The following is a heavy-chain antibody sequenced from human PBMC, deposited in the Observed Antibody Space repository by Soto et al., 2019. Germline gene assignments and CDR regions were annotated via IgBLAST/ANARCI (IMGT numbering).Heavy chain of an antibody. CDR3: ARVPRYSSGWTDY. J-gene: IGHJ4*02. D-gene: IGHD6-19*01. V-gene: IGHV3-21*01. CDR1: GFTFSSYS. Sequence: GGSLRLSCAASGFTFSSYSMNWVRQAPGKGLEWVSSISSSSSYIYYADSVKGRFTISRDNAKNPLYLQMNSLRAEDTAVYYCARVPRYSSGWTDYWGQGTLVTVSS. CDR2: ISSSSSYI.